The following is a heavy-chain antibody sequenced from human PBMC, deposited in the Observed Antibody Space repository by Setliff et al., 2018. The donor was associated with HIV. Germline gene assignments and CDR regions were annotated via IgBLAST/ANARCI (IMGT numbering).Heavy chain of an antibody. D-gene: IGHD1-1*01. V-gene: IGHV4-38-2*01. CDR3: ARHLQAFDI. Sequence: PSETLSLTCAVSGYSISSGYYWGWIRQPPGKGLEWVGSIFHSGGIYYHPSLKSRVTISGDTSKNKLSLKLTSVTAADTAVYYCARHLQAFDIWGHGTMVTVS. J-gene: IGHJ3*02. CDR2: IFHSGGI. CDR1: GYSISSGYY.